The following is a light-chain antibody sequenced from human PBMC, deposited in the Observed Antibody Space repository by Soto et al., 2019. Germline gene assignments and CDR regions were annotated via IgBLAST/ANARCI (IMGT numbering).Light chain of an antibody. J-gene: IGLJ2*01. CDR2: DVS. V-gene: IGLV2-14*01. CDR1: SSDVGGYNY. CDR3: SSYTSSSTYVV. Sequence: QSALTQPASVSGSPGQSITISCTGNSSDVGGYNYVYWYQQHPGKAPKLMIYDVSNRPSGVSNRFSGSKSVNTASLTISGLQAEDEADYYCSSYTSSSTYVVFGGGTKRTVL.